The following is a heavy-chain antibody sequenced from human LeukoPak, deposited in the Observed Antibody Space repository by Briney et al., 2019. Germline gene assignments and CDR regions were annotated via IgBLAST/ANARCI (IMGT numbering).Heavy chain of an antibody. V-gene: IGHV3-48*01. CDR2: ISSSSSTI. CDR1: GFTFSSYS. D-gene: IGHD6-6*01. CDR3: ARVAARQSDHYYQYDMDV. J-gene: IGHJ6*03. Sequence: GGSLSLSCAASGFTFSSYSMNWVRQAPGEGLVWVSYISSSSSTIYYAGSVKGRFTISRDNAQNSLYLQMNSLRAEDTAVYYCARVAARQSDHYYQYDMDVWGKGTTVTVSS.